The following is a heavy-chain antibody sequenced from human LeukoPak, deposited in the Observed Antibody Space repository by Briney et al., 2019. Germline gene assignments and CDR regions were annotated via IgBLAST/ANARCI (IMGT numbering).Heavy chain of an antibody. Sequence: GASVKVSCKVSGDTLTELSMHWVRQAPGKGLEWMGGFDPEDGETIYAQKFQGRVTMTEDTSTDTAYMELSSLRSEDTAVYYCATGRGYDSSGYYYPLGQAFDIWGQGTMVTVSS. CDR1: GDTLTELS. CDR2: FDPEDGET. V-gene: IGHV1-24*01. CDR3: ATGRGYDSSGYYYPLGQAFDI. J-gene: IGHJ3*02. D-gene: IGHD3-22*01.